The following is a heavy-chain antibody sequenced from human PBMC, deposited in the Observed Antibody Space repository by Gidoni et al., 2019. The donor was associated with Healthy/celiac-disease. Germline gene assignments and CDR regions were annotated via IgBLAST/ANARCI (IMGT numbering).Heavy chain of an antibody. CDR2: YSGST. CDR3: ARDGGNPLYYYYGMDV. J-gene: IGHJ6*02. V-gene: IGHV4-39*07. D-gene: IGHD2-15*01. Sequence: YSGSTYYNPSLKSRVTISVDTSKNQFSLKLSSVTAADTAVYYCARDGGNPLYYYYGMDVWGQGTTVTVSS.